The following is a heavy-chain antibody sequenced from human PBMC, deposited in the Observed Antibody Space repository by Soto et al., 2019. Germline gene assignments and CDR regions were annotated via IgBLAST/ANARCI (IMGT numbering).Heavy chain of an antibody. CDR1: RYTVTRYY. J-gene: IGHJ6*02. Sequence: AAVKVSCKASRYTVTRYYMLWVRQAPPQGREWMGWSNPNSGGTNYAQKFQGWGNMTRDTSISTAYMELSSLRSDDTAGYYRSRGGGDYAILYSDYNGMDAWGQGTTVTVSS. CDR2: SNPNSGGT. V-gene: IGHV1-2*04. D-gene: IGHD2-8*01. CDR3: SRGGGDYAILYSDYNGMDA.